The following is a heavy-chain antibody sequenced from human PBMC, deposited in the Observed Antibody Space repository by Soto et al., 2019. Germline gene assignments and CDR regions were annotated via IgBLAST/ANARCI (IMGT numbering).Heavy chain of an antibody. CDR1: GFSFNTYE. CDR2: ISTSGSTI. Sequence: EVQLVESGGGLVQPGGSLRLSCAASGFSFNTYEMNWVRQAPGKGLEWVSYISTSGSTIYYADSVKGRFTISRDNGKNSLYLQMNSLRAEDTSVYYCAYGGSCDYWGQGTQVTVSS. CDR3: AYGGSCDY. D-gene: IGHD1-26*01. V-gene: IGHV3-48*03. J-gene: IGHJ4*02.